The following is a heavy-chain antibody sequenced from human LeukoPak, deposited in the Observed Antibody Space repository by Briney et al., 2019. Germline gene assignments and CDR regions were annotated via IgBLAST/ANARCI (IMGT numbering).Heavy chain of an antibody. CDR1: GFTFSSYG. CDR3: ARASSIAAAGTLSY. D-gene: IGHD6-13*01. CDR2: IWYDGSNK. V-gene: IGHV3-33*01. J-gene: IGHJ4*02. Sequence: PGGSLRLSCAASGFTFSSYGMHWVRQAPGKGLEWVAVIWYDGSNKYYADSVKGRFTISRDNSKNTLYLQMNSLRAEDTAVYYCARASSIAAAGTLSYWGQGTLVTVSS.